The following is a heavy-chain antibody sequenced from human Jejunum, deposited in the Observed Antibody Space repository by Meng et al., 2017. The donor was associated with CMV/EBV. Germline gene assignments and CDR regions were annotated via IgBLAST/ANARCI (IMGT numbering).Heavy chain of an antibody. V-gene: IGHV4-39*07. CDR2: INYSGTT. CDR3: ARLVVVPDDINYFEY. CDR1: GYITSSTYF. J-gene: IGHJ4*02. D-gene: IGHD2-2*02. Sequence: GYITSSTYFWVWVRQPPGKGLEWIGSINYSGTTYYRSSLKSRSTVSIDTSKNQFSLKVTSVTAADTAIYHCARLVVVPDDINYFEYWGQGTLVTVSS.